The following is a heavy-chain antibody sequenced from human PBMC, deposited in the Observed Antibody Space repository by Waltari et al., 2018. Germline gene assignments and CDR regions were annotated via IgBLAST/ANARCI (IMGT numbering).Heavy chain of an antibody. CDR3: ARARRYCSGGSCSYYFDY. D-gene: IGHD2-15*01. V-gene: IGHV1-8*01. J-gene: IGHJ4*02. CDR1: GYTFTSYD. Sequence: QVQLVQSGAEVKKPGASVKVSCKASGYTFTSYDINWVRQATGQGLEWMGWMKPNRGNTGYAQQFQGRGTMTRNTSISTAYMELSSLGSEDTAVYYCARARRYCSGGSCSYYFDYWGQGTLVTVSS. CDR2: MKPNRGNT.